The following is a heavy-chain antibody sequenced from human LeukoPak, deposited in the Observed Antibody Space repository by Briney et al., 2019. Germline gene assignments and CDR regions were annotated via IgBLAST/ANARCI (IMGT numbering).Heavy chain of an antibody. V-gene: IGHV3-33*01. CDR2: IWYDGSNK. J-gene: IGHJ4*02. D-gene: IGHD3-22*01. CDR3: ARSPSGYRFDS. Sequence: QPGGSLRLSCAASGFTFSSYGMHWVRQAPGKGLEWVAVIWYDGSNKYYADSVRGRFTISRDNSKNTLYLQMNSLRAEDTAVYYCARSPSGYRFDSWGQGTLVTVSS. CDR1: GFTFSSYG.